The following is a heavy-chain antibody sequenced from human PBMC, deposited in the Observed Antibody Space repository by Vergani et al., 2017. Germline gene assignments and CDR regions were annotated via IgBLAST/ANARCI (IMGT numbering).Heavy chain of an antibody. CDR1: GGSISSSSYY. CDR2: IYYSGST. D-gene: IGHD6-19*01. J-gene: IGHJ4*02. V-gene: IGHV4-39*07. CDR3: AIQSGAVAGTISFDY. Sequence: QLQLQESGPGLVKPSETLSLTCTVSGGSISSSSYYWGWIRQPPGKGLEWIGSIYYSGSTYYTPSLKSRVTISVDTSKNQFSLKLSSVTAADTAVYYCAIQSGAVAGTISFDYWGQGTLVTVSS.